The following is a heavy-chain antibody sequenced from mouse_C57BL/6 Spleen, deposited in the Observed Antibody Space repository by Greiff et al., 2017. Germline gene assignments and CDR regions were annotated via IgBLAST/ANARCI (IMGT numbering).Heavy chain of an antibody. V-gene: IGHV1-18*01. CDR2: INPNNGGT. CDR1: GYTFTDYN. Sequence: VQLQQSGPELVKPGASVKIPCKASGYTFTDYNMDWVKQSHGKSLEWIGDINPNNGGTNYNQKFKGKATLTVDKSSSTAYMELRSLTSEDTAVYYCARGDYCSIYGYFDVWGTGTTVSVSS. D-gene: IGHD1-1*01. CDR3: ARGDYCSIYGYFDV. J-gene: IGHJ1*03.